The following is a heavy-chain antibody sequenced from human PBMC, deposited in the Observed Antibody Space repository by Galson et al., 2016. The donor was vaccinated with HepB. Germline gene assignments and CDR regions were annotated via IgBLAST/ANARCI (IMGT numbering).Heavy chain of an antibody. J-gene: IGHJ3*02. D-gene: IGHD3-10*01. CDR2: XSASTGTX. Sequence: SVXXXCKASGXXFSXXXITXXXQAXXQGLXXMGWXSASTGTXNYARXLQGRVTMTTDTSTSTAYMELRNMRSGDAAVYYRARRVRGTYDAFVIWGLGIMVTVXX. CDR1: GXXFSXXX. CDR3: ARRVRGTYDAFVI. V-gene: IGHV1-18*01.